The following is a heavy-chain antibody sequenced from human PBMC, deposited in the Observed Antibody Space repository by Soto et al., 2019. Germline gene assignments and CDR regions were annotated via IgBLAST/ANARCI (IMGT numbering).Heavy chain of an antibody. CDR2: IYYSGST. J-gene: IGHJ4*02. D-gene: IGHD2-15*01. CDR3: ARERGEYSVSAVY. CDR1: GGSISSGDYY. Sequence: QVQLQESGPGLVKPSQTLSLTCTVSGGSISSGDYYWRWIRQPPGKGLEWIGYIYYSGSTYYNPSLKGRGTTSVYTSKNQFSLKMSSVTAADTAVYYCARERGEYSVSAVYWGQGTLVNVSS. V-gene: IGHV4-30-4*01.